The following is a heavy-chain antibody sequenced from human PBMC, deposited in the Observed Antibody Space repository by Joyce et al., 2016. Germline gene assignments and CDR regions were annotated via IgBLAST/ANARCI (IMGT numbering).Heavy chain of an antibody. Sequence: QVQLQESGPGLVKPSETLSLTCTVSGGSISIHYWSWIRQPPGKRLEWMGYIYYSWSTNYNPSLKSRVTISVDTSKNQCSLKLRSVSAADTAVYYCARGLGTPYGMDVWGQGTTVTVSS. J-gene: IGHJ6*02. CDR3: ARGLGTPYGMDV. D-gene: IGHD7-27*01. V-gene: IGHV4-59*11. CDR2: IYYSWST. CDR1: GGSISIHY.